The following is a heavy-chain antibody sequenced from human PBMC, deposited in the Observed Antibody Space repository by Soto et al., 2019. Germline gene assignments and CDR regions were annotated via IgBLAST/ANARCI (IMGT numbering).Heavy chain of an antibody. CDR2: IYHSGST. CDR1: GGSISSGGYS. V-gene: IGHV4-30-2*01. Sequence: SETLSLTCAVSGGSISSGGYSWSWIRQPPGKGLEWIGYIYHSGSTYYNPSLKSRVTISVDRSKNQFSLKLSSVTAADPAVYYSARAQNYYGSGSYYKVMWFDPLGKGTRGAV. J-gene: IGHJ5*02. CDR3: ARAQNYYGSGSYYKVMWFDP. D-gene: IGHD3-10*01.